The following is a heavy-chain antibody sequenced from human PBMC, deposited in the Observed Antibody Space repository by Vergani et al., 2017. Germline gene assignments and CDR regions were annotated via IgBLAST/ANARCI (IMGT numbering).Heavy chain of an antibody. CDR3: ARDVLRGRDELPAAMRIDYYDYMDG. Sequence: QVQLQESGPGLVKPSQTLSLPCTVSGGSISSGGYYWIWLRQHPGKGLEWIGYFYYSGSTYYNPSLKSRVTISVDTSKNKFSLKLRAVTAADTAVYYCARDVLRGRDELPAAMRIDYYDYMDGWGKGTTVTVSS. CDR1: GGSISSGGYY. V-gene: IGHV4-31*03. J-gene: IGHJ6*03. D-gene: IGHD2-2*01. CDR2: FYYSGST.